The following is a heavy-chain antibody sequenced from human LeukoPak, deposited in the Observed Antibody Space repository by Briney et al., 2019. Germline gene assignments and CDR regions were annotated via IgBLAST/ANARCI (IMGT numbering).Heavy chain of an antibody. J-gene: IGHJ4*02. CDR3: ARYSGDYGGNIYFFDY. D-gene: IGHD4-23*01. Sequence: GGSLRLSCAASGFIVSDHYMGWVRQAPGKGLDRVSVMYSSGNMHYADSVEGRFTISRDNSKNTLYLQMNSVRAEDTAVYYCARYSGDYGGNIYFFDYWGQGTLVTVSS. V-gene: IGHV3-53*01. CDR1: GFIVSDHY. CDR2: MYSSGNM.